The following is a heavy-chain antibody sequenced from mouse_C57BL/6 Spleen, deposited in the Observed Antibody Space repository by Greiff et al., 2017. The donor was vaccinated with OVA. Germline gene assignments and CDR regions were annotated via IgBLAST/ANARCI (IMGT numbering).Heavy chain of an antibody. CDR2: IYPSDSET. V-gene: IGHV1-61*01. CDR3: ARRLTGTGGYYFDY. J-gene: IGHJ2*01. CDR1: GYTFTSYW. Sequence: QVQLQQPGAELVRPGSSVKLSCKASGYTFTSYWMDWVKQRPGQGLEWIGNIYPSDSETHYNQKFKDKATLTVDKSSSTAYMQLSSLTSEDSAVYYCARRLTGTGGYYFDYWGQGTTLTVSS. D-gene: IGHD4-1*01.